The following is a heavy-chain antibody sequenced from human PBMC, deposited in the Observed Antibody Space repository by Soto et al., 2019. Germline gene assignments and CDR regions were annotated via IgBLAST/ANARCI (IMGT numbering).Heavy chain of an antibody. V-gene: IGHV3-66*01. Sequence: EVQLVESGGGLVQPGGSLRLSCAASGFTVNSNYMSWVRQAPGKGLEWVSVIYSDGSTYYADSVKGRFIISRDNSNNTRYFQMNSLRAEDTAVYYCATVTKYDILTGFYPCWGQGTLVTVSS. CDR1: GFTVNSNY. CDR3: ATVTKYDILTGFYPC. CDR2: IYSDGST. J-gene: IGHJ4*02. D-gene: IGHD3-9*01.